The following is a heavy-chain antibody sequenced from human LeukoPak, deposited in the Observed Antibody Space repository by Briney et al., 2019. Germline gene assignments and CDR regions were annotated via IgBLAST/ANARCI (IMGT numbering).Heavy chain of an antibody. CDR1: GGSFSGYS. CDR3: ARDRGNWFDP. Sequence: PSETLSLTCAAYGGSFSGYSWSWIRQPPGKGLEWIGEINHSGSTNYNPSLKSRVTMSVDTSKNQFSLKLSSVTAADTAVYYCARDRGNWFDPWGQGTLVTVSS. J-gene: IGHJ5*02. CDR2: INHSGST. V-gene: IGHV4-34*01.